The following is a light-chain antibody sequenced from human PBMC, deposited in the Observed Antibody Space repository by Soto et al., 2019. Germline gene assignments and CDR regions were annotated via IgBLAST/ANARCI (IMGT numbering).Light chain of an antibody. CDR1: SSGVGGYNY. CDR2: DVT. CDR3: SSYTTSNTRQIV. J-gene: IGLJ1*01. Sequence: QSALTQPASVSRSPGQSITISCTGTSSGVGGYNYVSWYRHHPGKAPKLIIYDVTNRPSGVSNPFSGSKSGNTASLTISGLQPEDEADYYCSSYTTSNTRQIVFGTGTKVTV. V-gene: IGLV2-14*03.